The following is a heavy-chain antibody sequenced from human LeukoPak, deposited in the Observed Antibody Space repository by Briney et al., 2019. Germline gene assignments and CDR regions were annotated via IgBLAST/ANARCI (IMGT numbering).Heavy chain of an antibody. CDR3: ARQPGPSYYYVSGSYPYYFDC. J-gene: IGHJ4*02. V-gene: IGHV4-59*08. CDR2: IYYSGST. CDR1: GGSISSYY. D-gene: IGHD3-10*01. Sequence: SETLSLTCTVPGGSISSYYWSWIRPPPGKGLERMGHIYYSGSTNYNPSLKSRVTISVNTSKNKFYLKLSSVSVADTAVYYCARQPGPSYYYVSGSYPYYFDCWGQGTLVTVSS.